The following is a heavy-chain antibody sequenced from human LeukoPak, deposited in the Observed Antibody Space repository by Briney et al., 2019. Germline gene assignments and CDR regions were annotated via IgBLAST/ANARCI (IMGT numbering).Heavy chain of an antibody. D-gene: IGHD3-22*01. CDR1: GFTFSSYA. V-gene: IGHV3-23*01. Sequence: GGSLRLSCAASGFTFSSYAMSWVRQAPGKGLEWVSAISGSGGNTYYADSVKGRFTISRDNSKNTLYLQMNSLRAEDTAVYYCARDNYYDGFDYWGQGTLVTVSS. J-gene: IGHJ4*02. CDR3: ARDNYYDGFDY. CDR2: ISGSGGNT.